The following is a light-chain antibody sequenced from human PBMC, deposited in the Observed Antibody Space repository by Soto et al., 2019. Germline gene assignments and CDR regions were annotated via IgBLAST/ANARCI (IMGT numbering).Light chain of an antibody. V-gene: IGKV3-20*01. CDR3: QQYDTSPPLT. CDR1: QSVSSNY. Sequence: EIVLTQSPGTLSLSPGDRATLSCRASQSVSSNYLAWYQQKPGQAPRLLIYGASSRATGIPDRFSGSGSGTDFTLTISRLEPEDFAVYYCQQYDTSPPLTVGGETKVEIK. CDR2: GAS. J-gene: IGKJ4*01.